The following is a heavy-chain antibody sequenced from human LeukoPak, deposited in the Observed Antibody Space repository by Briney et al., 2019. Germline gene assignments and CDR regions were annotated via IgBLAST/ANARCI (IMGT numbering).Heavy chain of an antibody. Sequence: SETLSLTCSVSGGSVSSSSYYWGWIRQPPGKGLEWIGYIYNSGSTNYNPSLKSRVTISVDTSKNQFSLKVSSVTAADTAVYYRARGAAVAGLDYWGQGTLVTVSS. CDR1: GGSVSSSSYY. D-gene: IGHD6-19*01. CDR2: IYNSGST. J-gene: IGHJ4*02. CDR3: ARGAAVAGLDY. V-gene: IGHV4-61*05.